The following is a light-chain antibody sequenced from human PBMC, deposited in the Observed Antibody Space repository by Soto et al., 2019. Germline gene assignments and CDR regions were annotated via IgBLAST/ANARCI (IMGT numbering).Light chain of an antibody. V-gene: IGLV2-14*03. J-gene: IGLJ1*01. CDR3: NPYTRANFYV. CDR1: SSDIGAYDY. CDR2: ALX. Sequence: SVLNQAASRSGAPGQSITITSTGTSSDIGAYDYVSWDQQQPGRTPELMIYALXSWXXGVPDRYSXSKSGNTASLTISGXXAQDEAEYYCNPYTRANFYVCGTGPKVTVL.